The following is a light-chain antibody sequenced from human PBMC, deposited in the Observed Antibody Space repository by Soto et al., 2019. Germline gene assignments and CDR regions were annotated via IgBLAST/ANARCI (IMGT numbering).Light chain of an antibody. CDR2: GAS. Sequence: EVVVTQSPATLSVSPGERATLSCRASQSVSSNLAWYQQKPGQAPRLLIYGASTRATGVPARFSGSRSGAELTLTINSLQSEDFAVYYCKPYNNWPITFGGGTKVDI. V-gene: IGKV3-15*01. CDR1: QSVSSN. J-gene: IGKJ4*01. CDR3: KPYNNWPIT.